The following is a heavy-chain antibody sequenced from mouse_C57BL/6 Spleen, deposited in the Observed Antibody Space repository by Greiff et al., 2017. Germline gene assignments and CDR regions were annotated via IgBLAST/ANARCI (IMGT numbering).Heavy chain of an antibody. V-gene: IGHV5-6*01. CDR1: GFTFSSYG. CDR2: ISSGGSYT. CDR3: ASDGYPCAY. J-gene: IGHJ3*01. D-gene: IGHD2-3*01. Sequence: EVQLVESGGDLVKPGGSLKLSCAASGFTFSSYGMSWVRQTPDKRLEWVATISSGGSYTYYPDSVKGRFTISRDNAKNTLYLQMSSLKSEDTAMYYCASDGYPCAYWGQGTLVTVSA.